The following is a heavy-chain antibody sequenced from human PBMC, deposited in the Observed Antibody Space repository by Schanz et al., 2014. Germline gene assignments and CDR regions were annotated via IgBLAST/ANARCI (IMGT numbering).Heavy chain of an antibody. J-gene: IGHJ4*02. D-gene: IGHD2-2*01. Sequence: QVYLVESGGDLVKPGGSLRLSCAASGFTFSDYYMAWIRQAPGKGLEWVSHISGSSIHKNYADSVKGRFSISRDNGETSLFLQMNSLSAEDTAVYYCAKVAPAATYLDSWGLGTLXTVSS. V-gene: IGHV3-11*05. CDR2: ISGSSIHK. CDR1: GFTFSDYY. CDR3: AKVAPAATYLDS.